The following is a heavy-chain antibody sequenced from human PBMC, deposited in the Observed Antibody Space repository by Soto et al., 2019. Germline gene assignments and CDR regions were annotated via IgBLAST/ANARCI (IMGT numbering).Heavy chain of an antibody. CDR1: GFTFSSYS. D-gene: IGHD6-13*01. CDR3: ARHPERIAQIGWFDP. V-gene: IGHV3-48*01. Sequence: EVQLVEAGGGLVQPGGSLRLSCAASGFTFSSYSMNWVRQAPGKGLEWVSYISSSSSTIYYADSVKGRFTISRDNAKNSLDLQMNSRRAEATAVYYCARHPERIAQIGWFDPWGQGTLVTVSS. CDR2: ISSSSSTI. J-gene: IGHJ5*02.